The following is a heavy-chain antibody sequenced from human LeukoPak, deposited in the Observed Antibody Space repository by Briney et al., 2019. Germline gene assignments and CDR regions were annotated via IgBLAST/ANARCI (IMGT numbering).Heavy chain of an antibody. CDR1: GFTFSSYD. CDR3: ARVLGSYGMDD. D-gene: IGHD3-10*01. Sequence: PGGSLRLSCAASGFTFSSYDMHWVRQATGKGLEWVSAIGTAGDTYYPGSVKGRFTISRENAKNSLYLQMNSLRAGDTAVYYCARVLGSYGMDDWGQGTTVTVSS. V-gene: IGHV3-13*01. J-gene: IGHJ6*02. CDR2: IGTAGDT.